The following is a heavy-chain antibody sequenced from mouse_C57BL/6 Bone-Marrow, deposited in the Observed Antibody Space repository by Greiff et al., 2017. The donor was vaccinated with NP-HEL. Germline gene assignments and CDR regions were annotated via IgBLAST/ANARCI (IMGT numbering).Heavy chain of an antibody. D-gene: IGHD1-1*01. CDR1: GFTFSDFY. V-gene: IGHV7-1*01. J-gene: IGHJ1*03. Sequence: EVKVVESGGGLVQSGRSLRLSCATSGFTFSDFYMEWVRQAPGKGLEWIAASRNKANDYTTEYSASVKGRFIVSRDTSQSILYLQMNALRAEDTAIYYCARDAGYGSSPYWYFDVWGTGTTVTVSS. CDR2: SRNKANDYTT. CDR3: ARDAGYGSSPYWYFDV.